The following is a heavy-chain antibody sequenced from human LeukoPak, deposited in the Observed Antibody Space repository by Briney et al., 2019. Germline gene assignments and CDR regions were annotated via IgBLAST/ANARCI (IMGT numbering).Heavy chain of an antibody. Sequence: SETLSLTCTVSGGSISSYYWSWIRQPAGKGLEWIGRIYTSGSTNYNPSLKSRVTMSVDTSKNQFSLKLSSVTAADTAVYYCAGQYSSSSQAGYYYYMDVWGKGTTVTVSS. V-gene: IGHV4-4*07. CDR1: GGSISSYY. D-gene: IGHD6-6*01. CDR3: AGQYSSSSQAGYYYYMDV. CDR2: IYTSGST. J-gene: IGHJ6*03.